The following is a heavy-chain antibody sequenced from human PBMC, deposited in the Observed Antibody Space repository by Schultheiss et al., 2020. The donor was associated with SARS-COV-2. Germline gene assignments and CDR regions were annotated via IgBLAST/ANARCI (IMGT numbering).Heavy chain of an antibody. Sequence: GGSLRLSCAASGFTFSSYGMHWVRQAPGKGLEWVAVISYDGSNKYYADSVKGRFTISRDNSKNTLYLQMNSLRAEDTAVYYCAKDLQGSGSSWYDPYYYYGMDVWGQGTTVTVSS. V-gene: IGHV3-30*18. CDR2: ISYDGSNK. D-gene: IGHD6-13*01. CDR1: GFTFSSYG. CDR3: AKDLQGSGSSWYDPYYYYGMDV. J-gene: IGHJ6*02.